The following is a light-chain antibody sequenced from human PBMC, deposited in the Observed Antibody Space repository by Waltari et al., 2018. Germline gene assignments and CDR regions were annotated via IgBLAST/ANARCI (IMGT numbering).Light chain of an antibody. V-gene: IGKV4-1*01. CDR3: QQYYITPLS. Sequence: DVVMTQSPDFLAVSLGERATIHCKSSQSLFYSSNNKNYFAWYQQKPGQPPKLLIYLASTRESGVPARFSGSGSGTDFTLTISSLQAEDVAIYFCQQYYITPLSFGGGTRVEIK. CDR1: QSLFYSSNNKNY. J-gene: IGKJ4*01. CDR2: LAS.